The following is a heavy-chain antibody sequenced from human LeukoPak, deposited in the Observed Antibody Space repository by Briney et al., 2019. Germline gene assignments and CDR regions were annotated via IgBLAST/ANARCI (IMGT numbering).Heavy chain of an antibody. CDR1: GGSFSGYY. Sequence: SETLSLTCAVYGGSFSGYYWSWIRQPPGKGLEWIGEINHSGSTNYNPSPKSRVTISVDTSKNQFSLKLSSVTAADTAVYYCARVGVGMATIGDYYFDYWGQGTLVTVSS. D-gene: IGHD5-24*01. J-gene: IGHJ4*02. CDR3: ARVGVGMATIGDYYFDY. V-gene: IGHV4-34*01. CDR2: INHSGST.